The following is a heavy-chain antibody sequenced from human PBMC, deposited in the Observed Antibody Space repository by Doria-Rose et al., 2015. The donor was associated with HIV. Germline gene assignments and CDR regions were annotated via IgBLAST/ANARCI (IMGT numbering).Heavy chain of an antibody. CDR3: ARIKSSRWYHKYYFDF. Sequence: QVTLKESGPVLVKPTETLTLTCTVSGVSLSSPGMGVSWIRQPPGKALEWLANSFSDDVRSYIASLKSRLTISRVTSRSQVDLTMTDMDPADTATYYCARIKSSRWYHKYYFDFWGQGTLVIVSA. J-gene: IGHJ4*02. CDR1: GVSLSSPGMG. V-gene: IGHV2-26*01. D-gene: IGHD6-13*01. CDR2: SFSDDVR.